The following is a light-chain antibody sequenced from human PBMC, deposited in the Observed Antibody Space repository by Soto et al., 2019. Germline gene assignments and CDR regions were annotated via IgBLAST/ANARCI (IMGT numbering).Light chain of an antibody. J-gene: IGKJ4*01. CDR3: QQYYSYPLT. V-gene: IGKV1-5*03. CDR2: KAS. CDR1: QSISSW. Sequence: DIQMTQSPSPLSASVGDRVTITCRASQSISSWLAWYQQRPGKPPKFLIYKASSLESGVPSRFSGSGSGTEFTLTISALQTADIGTDYCQQYYSYPLTFGRGTKVEIK.